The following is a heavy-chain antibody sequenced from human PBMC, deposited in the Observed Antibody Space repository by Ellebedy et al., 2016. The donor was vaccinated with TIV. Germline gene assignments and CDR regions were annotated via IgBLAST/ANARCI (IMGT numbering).Heavy chain of an antibody. CDR2: INHSGST. D-gene: IGHD5-18*01. J-gene: IGHJ4*02. CDR3: ARANPGYSYGGGFDY. Sequence: MPSETLSLTCAVYGGSFSGYYWSWIRQPPGKGLEWIGEINHSGSTNYNPSLKSRVTISVDTSKNQFSLKLSSVTAADTAVYYCARANPGYSYGGGFDYWGQGTLVTVSS. V-gene: IGHV4-34*01. CDR1: GGSFSGYY.